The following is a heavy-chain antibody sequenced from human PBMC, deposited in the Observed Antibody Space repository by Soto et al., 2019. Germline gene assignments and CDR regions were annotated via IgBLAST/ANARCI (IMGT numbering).Heavy chain of an antibody. CDR3: SRVYRTAGICYLLHY. CDR2: INSDGSST. V-gene: IGHV3-74*01. CDR1: GFTFSSYW. D-gene: IGHD2-15*01. Sequence: EVQLVESGGGLVQPGGSLRLSCAASGFTFSSYWMHWVRQAPGKGLVWVSRINSDGSSTSYADSVKGRFTISRDNAKNTLYLQMNSPRAEDTAWYYCSRVYRTAGICYLLHYWGQGTLVTVSS. J-gene: IGHJ4*02.